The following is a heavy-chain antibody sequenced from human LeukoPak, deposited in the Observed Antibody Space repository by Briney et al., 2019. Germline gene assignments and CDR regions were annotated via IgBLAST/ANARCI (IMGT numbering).Heavy chain of an antibody. Sequence: SETLSLTCTVSGGSISSYYWSWIRQPPGKGLEWIGYIYYSGSTYYNPSLKSRVTISVDTSKNQFSLKLSSVTAADTAVYYCARHGIVGATTVDYWGQGTLVTVSS. J-gene: IGHJ4*02. CDR3: ARHGIVGATTVDY. V-gene: IGHV4-59*04. CDR2: IYYSGST. D-gene: IGHD1-26*01. CDR1: GGSISSYY.